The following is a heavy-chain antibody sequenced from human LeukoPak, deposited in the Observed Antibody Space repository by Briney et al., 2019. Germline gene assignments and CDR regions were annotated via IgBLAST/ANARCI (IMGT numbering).Heavy chain of an antibody. D-gene: IGHD5-12*01. V-gene: IGHV3-20*04. CDR2: INWNGGST. CDR3: ARVTYYDSLYYFDY. CDR1: GFTFDDYR. Sequence: GGSLRLSCAASGFTFDDYRLSWVRQAPGKGLEWVSGINWNGGSTGYADSVKGRFTISRDNAKNSLYLQMNSLRAEDTALYYCARVTYYDSLYYFDYWGQGTLVTVSS. J-gene: IGHJ4*02.